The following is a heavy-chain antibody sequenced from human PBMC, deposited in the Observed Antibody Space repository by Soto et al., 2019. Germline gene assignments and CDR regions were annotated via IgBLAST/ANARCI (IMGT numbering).Heavy chain of an antibody. CDR1: GDSVSSNSAA. V-gene: IGHV6-1*01. CDR3: ARDGGIAVAGRGGDAFDI. J-gene: IGHJ3*02. D-gene: IGHD6-19*01. Sequence: PSQTLSLTCAISGDSVSSNSAAWNWIRQSPSRGLEWLGRTYYRSKWYNDYAVSVKSRITINPDTSKNQFSLQLNSVTPEDTAVYYCARDGGIAVAGRGGDAFDIWGQGTMVTVSS. CDR2: TYYRSKWYN.